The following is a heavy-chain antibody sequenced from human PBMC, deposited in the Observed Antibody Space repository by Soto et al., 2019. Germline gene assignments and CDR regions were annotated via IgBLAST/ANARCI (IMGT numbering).Heavy chain of an antibody. V-gene: IGHV1-2*02. D-gene: IGHD6-19*01. CDR3: ASAAVTGTAGLDF. CDR2: INPNSGGT. Sequence: SVKVSCKASGYTFSGFYMHWVRQAPGQGLEWMGWINPNSGGTKSAEKFQGRVTMTRDTSISTAYMELSRLTSDDTAVYYCASAAVTGTAGLDFWGQGTQVTVS. CDR1: GYTFSGFY. J-gene: IGHJ4*02.